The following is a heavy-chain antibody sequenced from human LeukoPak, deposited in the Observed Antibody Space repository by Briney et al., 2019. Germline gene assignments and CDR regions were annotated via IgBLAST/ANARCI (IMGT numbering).Heavy chain of an antibody. J-gene: IGHJ5*02. CDR2: INPNSGGT. D-gene: IGHD5-18*01. Sequence: AXVKVSCKASGYTFTGYYMHWVRQAPGQGLEWMGRINPNSGGTNYAQKFQGRVTMTRDTSISTAYMELSRLRSDDTAVYYCARYVDTAMVLDNWFDPWGQGTLVTVSS. CDR1: GYTFTGYY. CDR3: ARYVDTAMVLDNWFDP. V-gene: IGHV1-2*06.